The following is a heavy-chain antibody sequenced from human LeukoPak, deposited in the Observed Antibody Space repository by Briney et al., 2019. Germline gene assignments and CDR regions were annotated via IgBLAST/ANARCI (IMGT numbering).Heavy chain of an antibody. J-gene: IGHJ6*02. CDR1: GGSISYHF. V-gene: IGHV4-59*11. D-gene: IGHD4-17*01. CDR2: IYDNGNT. CDR3: AREDPQTTVPEGMDV. Sequence: SETLSLTCTVSGGSISYHFWSWIRQTPVKGLEWIANIYDNGNTDYSPSLQSRVTISTDTSETQFSLQLRSVTAADTAVYYCAREDPQTTVPEGMDVWGQGTTVTVSS.